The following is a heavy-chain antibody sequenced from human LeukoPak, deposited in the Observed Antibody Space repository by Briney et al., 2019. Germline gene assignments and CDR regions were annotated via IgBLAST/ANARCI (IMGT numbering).Heavy chain of an antibody. J-gene: IGHJ6*02. Sequence: GGSLRLTCAASGFALSSHWMTWVRQVPGRGPEWVANVNRDGSETYYLDSVKGRFTISKDNAKNSLYLQMNSLRAEDTALYHCARNNGMDVWGQGTTVIVSS. V-gene: IGHV3-7*03. CDR1: GFALSSHW. CDR2: VNRDGSET. CDR3: ARNNGMDV.